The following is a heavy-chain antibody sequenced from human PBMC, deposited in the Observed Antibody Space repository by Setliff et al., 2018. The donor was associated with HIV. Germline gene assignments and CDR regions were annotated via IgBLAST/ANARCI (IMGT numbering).Heavy chain of an antibody. J-gene: IGHJ4*02. D-gene: IGHD3-3*01. Sequence: PSETLSLTCAVSGDSINRGYYWAWIRQPPGKGPEWIGSIYYSGSTNYNPSFKSRVTISVDRSKRQFSLNLSSVTAADTAIYYCTRGPEGVAGGDYWGQGILVTVSS. CDR1: GDSINRGYY. CDR2: IYYSGST. CDR3: TRGPEGVAGGDY. V-gene: IGHV4-38-2*01.